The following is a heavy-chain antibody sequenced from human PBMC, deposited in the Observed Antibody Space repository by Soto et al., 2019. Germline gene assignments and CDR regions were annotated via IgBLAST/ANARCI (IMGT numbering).Heavy chain of an antibody. CDR2: ISYDGSNK. D-gene: IGHD2-21*02. V-gene: IGHV3-30-3*01. CDR1: GFTFSSYA. Sequence: QVQLVESGGGVVQPGRSLRLSCAASGFTFSSYAMHWVRQAPGKGLEWVAVISYDGSNKYYADSVKGRFTISRDNSKNTLYLQMNSLRAGDTAVYYCARDPVAYCGGDCRTFDYWGQGTLVTVSS. CDR3: ARDPVAYCGGDCRTFDY. J-gene: IGHJ4*02.